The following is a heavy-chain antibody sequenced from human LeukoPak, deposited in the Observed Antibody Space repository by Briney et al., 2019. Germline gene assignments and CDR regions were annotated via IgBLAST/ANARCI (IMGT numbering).Heavy chain of an antibody. CDR2: IKQDGSEK. CDR1: GFTFSSYW. V-gene: IGHV3-7*01. Sequence: QPGGSRRLSCAASGFTFSSYWMSWVRQAPGKGQEWVANIKQDGSEKYYVYSVKGRFTISRDNAKNSLYLQMNSLRFEDTAVYYCAREGGSYYSNWFDPWGQGTLVTVSS. CDR3: AREGGSYYSNWFDP. D-gene: IGHD1-26*01. J-gene: IGHJ5*02.